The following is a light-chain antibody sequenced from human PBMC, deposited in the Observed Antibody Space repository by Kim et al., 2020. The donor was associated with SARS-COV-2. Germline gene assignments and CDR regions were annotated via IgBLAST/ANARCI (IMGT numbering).Light chain of an antibody. J-gene: IGKJ3*01. CDR1: QSVPSTY. CDR2: AAS. V-gene: IGKV3-20*01. Sequence: GERATSACRASQSVPSTYLAWYQQRPGQDPRLLIYAASSRATDIPDRFSGSGSGTDFTITISRVEPEEFAVYYCQQYGGSPPEFTCGPGTKVDIK. CDR3: QQYGGSPPEFT.